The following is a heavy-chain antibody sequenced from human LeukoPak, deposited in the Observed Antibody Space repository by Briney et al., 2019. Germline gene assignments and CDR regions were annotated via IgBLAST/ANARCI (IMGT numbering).Heavy chain of an antibody. V-gene: IGHV1-69*13. D-gene: IGHD6-6*01. CDR3: ARETVAAHNWFDP. CDR2: IIPIFGTA. J-gene: IGHJ5*02. CDR1: GGTFSSYA. Sequence: ASVKVSCKASGGTFSSYAISWVRQAPGQGLEWMGGIIPIFGTANYAQKFQGRVTITADESTSTAYVELSSLRSEDTAVYYCARETVAAHNWFDPWGQGTLVTVSS.